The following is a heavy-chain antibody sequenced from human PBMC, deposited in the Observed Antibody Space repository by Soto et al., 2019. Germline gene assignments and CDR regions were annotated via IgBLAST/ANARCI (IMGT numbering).Heavy chain of an antibody. CDR1: GFTFSSYG. Sequence: GGSLRLSCAASGFTFSSYGMHWVRQAPGKGLEWVAVISYDGSNKYYADSVKGRFTISRDNSKNTLYLQMNSLRAEDTAVYYCAKDGVYCSGGSCYRDWYFDLWGRGTLVTVSS. CDR3: AKDGVYCSGGSCYRDWYFDL. CDR2: ISYDGSNK. J-gene: IGHJ2*01. V-gene: IGHV3-30*18. D-gene: IGHD2-15*01.